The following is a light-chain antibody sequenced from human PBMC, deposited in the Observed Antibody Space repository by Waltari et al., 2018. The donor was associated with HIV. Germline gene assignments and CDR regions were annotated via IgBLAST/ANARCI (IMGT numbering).Light chain of an antibody. Sequence: QSALTQPPSASGSPGQSVTISCTGTSRDVGGYISVSWYQQHPGKAPKLMIYEVSKRPSGVPDRFSGSKSGNTASLTVSGLQPDDEADYYCSSYAGNNNLVFGGGTKLTVL. CDR2: EVS. CDR3: SSYAGNNNLV. CDR1: SRDVGGYIS. J-gene: IGLJ2*01. V-gene: IGLV2-8*01.